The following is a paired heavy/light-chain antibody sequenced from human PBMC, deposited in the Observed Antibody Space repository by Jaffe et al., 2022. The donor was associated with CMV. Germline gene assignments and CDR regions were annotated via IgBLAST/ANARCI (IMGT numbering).Light chain of an antibody. V-gene: IGLV3-25*03. CDR1: SLPKQY. J-gene: IGLJ2*01. CDR3: QSADTSNTPWL. CDR2: RDT. Sequence: YELTQPPSMSVSPGQTATITCSGDSLPKQYAYWYQQRPGQAPVLLIYRDTNRPSGIPERFSGSSSGTTVTLTISGVQAEDEAIYYCQSADTSNTPWLFGGGTHLTVL.
Heavy chain of an antibody. CDR3: ARDRFTADYSESSGSRRTYYYHGMDV. J-gene: IGHJ6*02. V-gene: IGHV3-11*01. CDR1: GFIFSDSY. CDR2: ISKSGDTI. D-gene: IGHD3-22*01. Sequence: QEQLVESGGTLVGPGGSLRLSCAASGFIFSDSYFSWMRQAPGKGLEWVSHISKSGDTIYYADSVRGRFTVSRDNTKNSLFLQMDSLRAEDTAVYFCARDRFTADYSESSGSRRTYYYHGMDVWGQGTTVTVSS.